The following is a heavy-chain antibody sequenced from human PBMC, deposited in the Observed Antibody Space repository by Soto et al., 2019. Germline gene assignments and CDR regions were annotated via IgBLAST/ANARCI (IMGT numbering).Heavy chain of an antibody. D-gene: IGHD3-9*01. Sequence: GGSLRLSCAASGFTFSSYAMHWVRQAPGKGLEWVAVISYDGSNKYYADSVKGRFTISRDNSKNTLYLQMNSLRAEDTAVYYCARSSTPITPLRYFDWLNYYFDYWGQGTLVTVSS. CDR3: ARSSTPITPLRYFDWLNYYFDY. J-gene: IGHJ4*02. CDR1: GFTFSSYA. V-gene: IGHV3-30-3*01. CDR2: ISYDGSNK.